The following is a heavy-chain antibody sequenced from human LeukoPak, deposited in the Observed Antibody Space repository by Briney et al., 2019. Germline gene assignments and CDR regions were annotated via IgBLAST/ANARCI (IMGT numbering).Heavy chain of an antibody. D-gene: IGHD6-13*01. CDR2: IYYSGST. Sequence: SETLSLTCTVSGGSISSSSYYWGWIRQPPGKGLEWIGSIYYSGSTYYNPSLKSRVTISVDTSKNQFSLKLRSVTAADTAVYYCARSKAAAGTLLGYWGQGTLVTVSS. V-gene: IGHV4-39*01. J-gene: IGHJ4*02. CDR3: ARSKAAAGTLLGY. CDR1: GGSISSSSYY.